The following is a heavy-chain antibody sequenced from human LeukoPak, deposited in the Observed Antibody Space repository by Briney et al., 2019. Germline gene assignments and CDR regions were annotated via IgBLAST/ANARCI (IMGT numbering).Heavy chain of an antibody. V-gene: IGHV1-18*01. CDR2: ISGSSSNT. D-gene: IGHD3-16*01. CDR3: ARATGTWGHDGFDI. CDR1: GYTFMSHG. Sequence: ASVKVSCKAYGYTFMSHGISWVRQAPGQGLERMGWISGSSSNTNYAQRSQGRVTMTTDTSTTTAYMELRSLRSDDTAMYYCARATGTWGHDGFDIWGQGTMVTVSS. J-gene: IGHJ3*02.